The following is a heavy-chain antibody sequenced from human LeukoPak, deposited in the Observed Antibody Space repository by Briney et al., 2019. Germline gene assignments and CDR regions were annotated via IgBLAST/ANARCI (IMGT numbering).Heavy chain of an antibody. CDR3: ARALYYYDSSGYSYYFDY. D-gene: IGHD3-22*01. J-gene: IGHJ4*02. Sequence: GGSLRPSCAASGFTFSSYEMNWVRQAPGKGLEWVSYISSSGSTIYYADSVKGRFTISRDNAKNSLYLQMNSLRAEDTAVYYCARALYYYDSSGYSYYFDYWGQGTLVTVSS. CDR1: GFTFSSYE. V-gene: IGHV3-48*03. CDR2: ISSSGSTI.